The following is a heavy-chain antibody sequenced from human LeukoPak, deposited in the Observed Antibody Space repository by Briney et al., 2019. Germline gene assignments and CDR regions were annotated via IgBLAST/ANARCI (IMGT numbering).Heavy chain of an antibody. CDR2: IIPIFGTA. CDR3: ARAERKLDPQLRY. V-gene: IGHV1-69*13. Sequence: SVKVSCKASGGTFSSYAISWVRQAPGQGLEWMGGIIPIFGTANYAQKFQGGVTITADESTSTAYMELSSLRSEDTAVYYCARAERKLDPQLRYWGQGTLVTVSS. J-gene: IGHJ4*02. D-gene: IGHD1-1*01. CDR1: GGTFSSYA.